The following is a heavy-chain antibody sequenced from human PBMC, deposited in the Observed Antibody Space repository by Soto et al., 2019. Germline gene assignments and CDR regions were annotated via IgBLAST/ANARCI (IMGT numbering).Heavy chain of an antibody. V-gene: IGHV3-64D*08. CDR1: GFTFSSYA. CDR2: ISSNGGST. CDR3: VKVPYYYDSSGYSSYYYGMDV. D-gene: IGHD3-22*01. Sequence: GGSLRLSCSASGFTFSSYAMHWVRQAPGKGLEYVSAISSNGGSTYYTDSVKGRFTISRDNSKNTLYLQMSSLRAEDTAVYYCVKVPYYYDSSGYSSYYYGMDVWGQGTTVTVSS. J-gene: IGHJ6*02.